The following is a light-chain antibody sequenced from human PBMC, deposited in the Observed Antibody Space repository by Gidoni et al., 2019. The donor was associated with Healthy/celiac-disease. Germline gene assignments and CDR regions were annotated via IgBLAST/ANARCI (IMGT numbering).Light chain of an antibody. V-gene: IGLV3-21*02. CDR2: DDS. J-gene: IGLJ2*01. CDR3: QVWDSSSDHVV. Sequence: SSVLTQPPSVSVAPGQTARITCGGNNIGSKSVHWYQQKPGQAPVLVVYDDSDGPSGIPERFSGSNSGNTATLTISRVEAGDEADYYCQVWDSSSDHVVFGGGTKLTVL. CDR1: NIGSKS.